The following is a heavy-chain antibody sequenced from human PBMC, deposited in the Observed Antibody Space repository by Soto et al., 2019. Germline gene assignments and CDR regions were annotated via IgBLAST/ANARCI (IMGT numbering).Heavy chain of an antibody. J-gene: IGHJ4*02. V-gene: IGHV4-59*08. D-gene: IGHD2-2*01. Sequence: SETLSLTCSVSGGSISSYYWSWIRQPPGKGLEWIGYIYYSGSTNYNPSLKSRVTISVDTSKNQFSLKLTSVTAADTAIYYCARGYCSSTSCYEFDYGGQGTLVTVSS. CDR1: GGSISSYY. CDR2: IYYSGST. CDR3: ARGYCSSTSCYEFDY.